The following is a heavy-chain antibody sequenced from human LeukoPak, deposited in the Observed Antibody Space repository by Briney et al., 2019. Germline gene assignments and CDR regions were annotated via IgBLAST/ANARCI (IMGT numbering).Heavy chain of an antibody. V-gene: IGHV1-69*13. D-gene: IGHD3-3*01. CDR2: IIPIFGTA. CDR1: GGTFSSYA. CDR3: ARDAPPDDFWSGYYYYYYMDV. Sequence: SVKVSCKASGGTFSSYAISWVRQAPGQGLEWMGGIIPIFGTANYAQKFQGRVTINADESTSTAYMELSSLRSEDTAVYYCARDAPPDDFWSGYYYYYYMDVWGKGTTVTVSS. J-gene: IGHJ6*03.